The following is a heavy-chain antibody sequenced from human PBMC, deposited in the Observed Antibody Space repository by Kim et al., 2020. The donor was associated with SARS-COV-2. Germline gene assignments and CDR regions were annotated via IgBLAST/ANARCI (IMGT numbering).Heavy chain of an antibody. Sequence: GGSLRLSCAASGFTFSSYAMSWVRQAPGKGLEWVSAISGSGGSTYYADSVKGRFTISRDNSKNTLYLQMNSLRAEDTAVYYCAKVRSGYDYWEPFDYWGQGTLVTVSS. J-gene: IGHJ4*02. CDR1: GFTFSSYA. CDR2: ISGSGGST. CDR3: AKVRSGYDYWEPFDY. V-gene: IGHV3-23*01. D-gene: IGHD5-12*01.